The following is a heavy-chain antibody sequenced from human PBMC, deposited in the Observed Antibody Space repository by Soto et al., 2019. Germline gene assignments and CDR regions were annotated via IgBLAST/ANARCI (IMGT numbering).Heavy chain of an antibody. V-gene: IGHV2-5*02. Sequence: QITLKESGPTPVKATQTLTLTCSFSGFSLSTSGVGVGWIRQPPGKALEWLAVIYWDDDKRYSPSLNSRLTSTKDTSENQVVLTMTNMDPGDTATYYCAHNDGSGTYFDAFDIWGQGTMVTVSS. J-gene: IGHJ3*02. CDR2: IYWDDDK. CDR1: GFSLSTSGVG. CDR3: AHNDGSGTYFDAFDI. D-gene: IGHD3-10*01.